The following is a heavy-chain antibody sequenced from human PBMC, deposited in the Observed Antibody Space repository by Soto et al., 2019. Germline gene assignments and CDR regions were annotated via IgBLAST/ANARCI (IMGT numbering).Heavy chain of an antibody. Sequence: SETLSLTCSVSGGSISSRTFWWAWIRQPPGKGLEWIGDMYYSGSSYSSPSLKSRVTLSVDTSKNQLSLKLNSVTAADTAVYYCARHPRDDYNYGGSGIFDYWGQGTLVTVSS. CDR2: MYYSGSS. V-gene: IGHV4-39*01. CDR3: ARHPRDDYNYGGSGIFDY. CDR1: GGSISSRTFW. D-gene: IGHD4-4*01. J-gene: IGHJ4*02.